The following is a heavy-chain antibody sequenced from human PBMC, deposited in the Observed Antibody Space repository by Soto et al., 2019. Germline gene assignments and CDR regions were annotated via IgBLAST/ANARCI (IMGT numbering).Heavy chain of an antibody. D-gene: IGHD1-26*01. CDR2: TYYRSKWYY. V-gene: IGHV6-1*01. CDR3: ARGEQYSGRIFDY. CDR1: RDSVSSNSAG. Sequence: SQTLSLTCAITRDSVSSNSAGWSWDRQSPSRGLEWLGRTYYRSKWYYEYAVSVRGRITINPDTSKNQYSLQLNSVTPEDTAVYFCARGEQYSGRIFDYWGQGTLVTVSS. J-gene: IGHJ4*01.